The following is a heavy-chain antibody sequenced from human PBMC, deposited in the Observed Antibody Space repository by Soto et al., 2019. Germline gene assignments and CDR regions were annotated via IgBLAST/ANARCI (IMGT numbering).Heavy chain of an antibody. CDR3: ASVGFGSRWYNIYY. J-gene: IGHJ4*02. CDR1: GFTFSSYW. Sequence: GGSLRLSCAASGFTFSSYWMHWVRQAPGKGLVWVSRINSDGSSTSYADSVKGRFTISRDNAKNTLYLQMNSLRAEDTAVYYCASVGFGSRWYNIYYWGQGTLVTVSS. CDR2: INSDGSST. V-gene: IGHV3-74*01. D-gene: IGHD6-13*01.